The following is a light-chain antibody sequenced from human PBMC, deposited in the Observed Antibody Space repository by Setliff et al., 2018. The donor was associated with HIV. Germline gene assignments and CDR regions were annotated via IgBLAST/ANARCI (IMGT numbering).Light chain of an antibody. CDR3: QVWDSSSDHPYV. CDR1: NIGSKS. CDR2: DDS. V-gene: IGLV3-21*03. Sequence: SYELTQPPSVSVAPGKTARFTCGGNNIGSKSVHWYQQKPGQAPVLVVYDDSVRPSGIPERFSGSNSGNTATLTISRVEAGDEADYHCQVWDSSSDHPYVFGTGTKVTVL. J-gene: IGLJ1*01.